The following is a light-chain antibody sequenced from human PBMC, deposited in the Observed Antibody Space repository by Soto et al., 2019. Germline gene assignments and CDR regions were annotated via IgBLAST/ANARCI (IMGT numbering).Light chain of an antibody. J-gene: IGKJ1*01. CDR2: GVS. Sequence: EIVLTQSPGTLSLSPGERATLSCRASQSVRSSYLAWYQQKLCQAPRLLIYGVSNRATGIPDRFSGSGSGTDFTLTISRLESEDFAVYYCQQYGTSPSTFVQGTKVEIK. V-gene: IGKV3-20*01. CDR3: QQYGTSPST. CDR1: QSVRSSY.